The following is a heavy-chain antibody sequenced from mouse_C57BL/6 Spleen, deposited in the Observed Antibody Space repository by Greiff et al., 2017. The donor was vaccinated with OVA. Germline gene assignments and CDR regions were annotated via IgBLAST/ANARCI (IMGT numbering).Heavy chain of an antibody. J-gene: IGHJ3*01. V-gene: IGHV5-9-1*02. CDR3: TRDRTALGFAY. CDR2: ISSGGDYI. CDR1: GFTFSSYA. D-gene: IGHD3-1*01. Sequence: EVKLVEPGEGFVKPGGSLKLSCAASGFTFSSYAMSWVRQTPEKRLEWVAYISSGGDYIYYADTVKGRFTISRDNARNTLYLQMSSLKSEDTAMYYCTRDRTALGFAYWGQGTLVTVSA.